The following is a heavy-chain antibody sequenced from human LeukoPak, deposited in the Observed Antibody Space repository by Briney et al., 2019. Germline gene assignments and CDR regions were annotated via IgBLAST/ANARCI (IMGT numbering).Heavy chain of an antibody. V-gene: IGHV1-18*01. D-gene: IGHD4-17*01. CDR3: ARDDDYGDYDSDY. CDR1: RYMFTSYG. J-gene: IGHJ4*02. CDR2: ISANNGNT. Sequence: ASVKVSCKASRYMFTSYGISWVRQAPGQGLEWMGWISANNGNTKYAQKLQGRVTMTTDTSTSTAYMELRSLRSDDTAVYYCARDDDYGDYDSDYWGQGTLVTVSS.